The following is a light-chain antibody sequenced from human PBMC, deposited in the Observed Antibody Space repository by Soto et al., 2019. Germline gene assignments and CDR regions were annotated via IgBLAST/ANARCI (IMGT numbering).Light chain of an antibody. CDR1: SSDVGGYNY. Sequence: HSALTQPRSVSGSPGQSVTISCTGTSSDVGGYNYVSWYQQHPGKAPKLMIYDVSKRPSGVPDRFSGSKSGNTASLTISGLQAEDEADYYCCSYAGSVVFGGGTQLTVL. V-gene: IGLV2-11*01. CDR2: DVS. J-gene: IGLJ2*01. CDR3: CSYAGSVV.